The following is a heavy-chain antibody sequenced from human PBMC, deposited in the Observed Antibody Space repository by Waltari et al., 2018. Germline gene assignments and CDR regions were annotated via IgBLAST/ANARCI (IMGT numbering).Heavy chain of an antibody. CDR1: GGSFSGYD. J-gene: IGHJ6*03. CDR2: INHSGST. D-gene: IGHD1-20*01. V-gene: IGHV4-34*01. CDR3: ARKVTETYYYYYYMDV. Sequence: QVQLQQWGAGLLKSSETLSLTCAVYGGSFSGYDWSWIRQPPGKGLEWIGEINHSGSTNYNPSLTSRVTISVDTSKKQFSLKLSSVTAADSAVYFCARKVTETYYYYYYMDVWGKGTTVTIPS.